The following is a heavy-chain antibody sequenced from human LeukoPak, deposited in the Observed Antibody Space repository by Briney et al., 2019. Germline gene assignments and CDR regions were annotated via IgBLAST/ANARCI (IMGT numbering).Heavy chain of an antibody. CDR2: IYYSGST. CDR3: ARYSPYGSGNPRFDP. Sequence: SETLSLTCTVSGGSISSGGYYWSWIRQHPGKGLEWIGYIYYSGSTYYNPSLKSRVTISVDTSKNQFSLKLSSVTAADTAVYYCARYSPYGSGNPRFDPCGQGTLVTVSS. CDR1: GGSISSGGYY. V-gene: IGHV4-31*03. D-gene: IGHD3-10*01. J-gene: IGHJ5*02.